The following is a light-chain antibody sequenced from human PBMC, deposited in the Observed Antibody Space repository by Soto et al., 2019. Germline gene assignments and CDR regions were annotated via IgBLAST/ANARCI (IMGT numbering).Light chain of an antibody. CDR2: KAS. Sequence: QMTQSPSTLSASVGDRVTITCRASQSISSWLAWYQQKPGKAPKLLIYKASSLESGVPSRFSGSGSGTEFTLTISSLQPDDFATYYCQRYNSYSLITFGQGTRLE. V-gene: IGKV1-5*03. J-gene: IGKJ5*01. CDR1: QSISSW. CDR3: QRYNSYSLIT.